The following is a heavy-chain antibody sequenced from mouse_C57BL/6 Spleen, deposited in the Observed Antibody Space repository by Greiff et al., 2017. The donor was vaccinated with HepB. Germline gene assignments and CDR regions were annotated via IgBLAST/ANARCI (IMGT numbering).Heavy chain of an antibody. J-gene: IGHJ4*01. CDR2: INPSNGGT. D-gene: IGHD3-2*02. CDR3: ARKGAQATFMDY. V-gene: IGHV1-53*01. Sequence: QVQLQQSGTELVKPGASVKLSCKASGYTFTSYWMHWVKQRPGQGLEWIGNINPSNGGTNYNEKFKSKATLTVDKSSSTAYMQLSSLTSEDSAVYYCARKGAQATFMDYWGQGTSVTVSS. CDR1: GYTFTSYW.